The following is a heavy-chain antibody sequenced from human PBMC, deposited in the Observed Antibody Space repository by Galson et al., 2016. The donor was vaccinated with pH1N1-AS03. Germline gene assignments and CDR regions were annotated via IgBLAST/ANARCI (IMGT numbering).Heavy chain of an antibody. CDR2: ISSSSSPI. D-gene: IGHD3-10*02. J-gene: IGHJ4*02. Sequence: SLRLSCAASGFTFSDYDMSWIRQAPGKGLEWVSSISSSSSPIYYADSVKGRFTTSRDNAKNSVYLQMNSLRAEDTAVYYCARVCGGSRLLIFDFWGQGTLVTVSS. CDR1: GFTFSDYD. V-gene: IGHV3-11*04. CDR3: ARVCGGSRLLIFDF.